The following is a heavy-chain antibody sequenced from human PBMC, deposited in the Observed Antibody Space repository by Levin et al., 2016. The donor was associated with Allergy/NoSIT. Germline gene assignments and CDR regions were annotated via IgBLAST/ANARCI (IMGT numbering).Heavy chain of an antibody. V-gene: IGHV3-23*01. J-gene: IGHJ3*01. CDR3: AKSTSNRGRNDAFDV. CDR1: GFTFRDFA. D-gene: IGHD3-10*01. CDR2: TSSSGIST. Sequence: GGSLRLSCAASGFTFRDFAMSWVRQAPGKGLEWVSGTSSSGISTYNADSVEGRFSISRDNSKNTLFLHMKSLRVEDTAIYYCAKSTSNRGRNDAFDVWGQGTRVSV.